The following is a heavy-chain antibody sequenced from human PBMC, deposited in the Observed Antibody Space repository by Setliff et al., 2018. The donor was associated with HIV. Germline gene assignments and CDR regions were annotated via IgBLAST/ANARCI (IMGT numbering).Heavy chain of an antibody. V-gene: IGHV5-10-1*01. CDR1: GYIFSTYW. Sequence: GESLKISCKGSGYIFSTYWISWVRQMPGKGLEWMGRINPSDSYANYSPSFQNQVTISADKSISTAYLQVHNLKASDTATYYCARRDGRSMNAFEIWGPGTMVTVS. CDR3: ARRDGRSMNAFEI. J-gene: IGHJ3*02. D-gene: IGHD6-13*01. CDR2: INPSDSYA.